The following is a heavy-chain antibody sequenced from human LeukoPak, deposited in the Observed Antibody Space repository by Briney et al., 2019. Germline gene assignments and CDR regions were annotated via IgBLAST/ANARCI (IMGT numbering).Heavy chain of an antibody. V-gene: IGHV5-51*01. Sequence: GESLKISCKGSGYTFTSNWIVWVRQMPGKGLEWMGTIFPADSDTRYSPSFQGQISISDDKTIDTAYLQWSSLKASDTAIYYCARLSGRGLDYWGQGTLVTVSS. CDR1: GYTFTSNW. CDR3: ARLSGRGLDY. D-gene: IGHD1-1*01. CDR2: IFPADSDT. J-gene: IGHJ4*02.